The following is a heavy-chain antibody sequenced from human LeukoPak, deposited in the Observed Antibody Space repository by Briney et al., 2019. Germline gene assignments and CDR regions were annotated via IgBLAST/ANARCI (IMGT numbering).Heavy chain of an antibody. CDR3: ARAELLWFGELSGAFDI. CDR2: IYHSGST. Sequence: SETLSLTCAVSGGSISSSNWWSWVRQPPGKGLEWIGEIYHSGSTNYSPSLKSRVTISVDKSKNQFSLKLSSVTAADTAVYYCARAELLWFGELSGAFDIWGQGTMVTVSS. V-gene: IGHV4-4*02. D-gene: IGHD3-10*01. J-gene: IGHJ3*02. CDR1: GGSISSSNW.